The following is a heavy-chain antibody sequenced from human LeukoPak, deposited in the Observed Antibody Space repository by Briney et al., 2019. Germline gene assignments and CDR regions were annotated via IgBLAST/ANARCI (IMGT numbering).Heavy chain of an antibody. D-gene: IGHD3-22*01. CDR3: ARYYYDSSGYQDY. V-gene: IGHV4-59*12. CDR2: IYYSGST. J-gene: IGHJ4*02. Sequence: SETLSLTCTVSGGSISSYYWSWIRQPPGKGLEWIGYIYYSGSTNYNPSLKSRVTISVDKSKNQFSLKLSSVTAADTAVYYCARYYYDSSGYQDYWGQGTLVTVSS. CDR1: GGSISSYY.